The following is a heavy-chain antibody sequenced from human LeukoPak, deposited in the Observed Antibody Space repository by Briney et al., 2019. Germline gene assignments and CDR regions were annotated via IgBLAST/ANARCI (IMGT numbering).Heavy chain of an antibody. J-gene: IGHJ5*02. CDR2: VNPNNGVP. V-gene: IGHV1-2*06. Sequence: ASVKVSCKASGYTFTGYYMHWVRQAPGQGLEWMGRVNPNNGVPNYAQKFQGRVTMTRDTAISTAYMELSSLTSDDAAVYFCAREVGYSSSYYGRFDPWGQGTLVTVSS. D-gene: IGHD2-2*01. CDR3: AREVGYSSSYYGRFDP. CDR1: GYTFTGYY.